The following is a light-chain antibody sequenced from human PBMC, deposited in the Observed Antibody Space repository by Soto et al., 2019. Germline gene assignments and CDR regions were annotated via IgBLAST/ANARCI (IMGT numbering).Light chain of an antibody. CDR3: QPYTNWPPS. CDR1: QSVSSN. Sequence: EIVMAQSPATLSVSPGERATLSCRASQSVSSNLAWYQQKPGQAPRLLIYGASTSATGIPARFSGSASGTAFTLTISSLQSEDFAVYSCQPYTNWPPSFRGVNKVEIK. J-gene: IGKJ4*01. V-gene: IGKV3-15*01. CDR2: GAS.